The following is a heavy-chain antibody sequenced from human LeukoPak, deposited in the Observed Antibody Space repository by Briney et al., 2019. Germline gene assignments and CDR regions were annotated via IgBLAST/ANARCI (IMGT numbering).Heavy chain of an antibody. CDR3: ARQVERAHFDY. Sequence: SETLSLTCVVYGGSFSTHYWIWIRQPPGKGLEWIGSIYYSGSTYYNPSLKSRVTISVDTSKNQFSLKLSSVTAADTAVYYCARQVERAHFDYWGQGTLVTVSS. J-gene: IGHJ4*02. CDR2: IYYSGST. V-gene: IGHV4-39*01. D-gene: IGHD1-1*01. CDR1: GGSFSTHY.